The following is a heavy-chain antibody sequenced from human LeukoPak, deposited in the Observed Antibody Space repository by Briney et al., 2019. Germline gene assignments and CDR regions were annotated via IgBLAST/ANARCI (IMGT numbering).Heavy chain of an antibody. Sequence: SETLSLTCTVSGGDIISRSHYWGWIRQPPGKGLEWIGSVYYSGNTYYNPSLKRRATISIDTPTSKNQFSLTLTSVTAADTAVYYCWRHHAEILVPNDWGQGTLVTVSS. D-gene: IGHD1-1*01. V-gene: IGHV4-39*01. J-gene: IGHJ4*02. CDR3: WRHHAEILVPND. CDR1: GGDIISRSHY. CDR2: VYYSGNT.